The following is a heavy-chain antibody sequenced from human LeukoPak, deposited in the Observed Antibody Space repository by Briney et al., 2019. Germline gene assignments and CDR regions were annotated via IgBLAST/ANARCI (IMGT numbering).Heavy chain of an antibody. CDR3: ARRSVVIIPPFYYYYMDV. J-gene: IGHJ6*03. V-gene: IGHV4-61*02. CDR1: GGSISSGSYY. D-gene: IGHD3-3*01. Sequence: SQTLSLTCTVSGGSISSGSYYWSWIRQPAGKGLEWIGRIYTSGSTNYNPSLKSRLTISVDTSKNQFSLKLSSVTAADTAVYYCARRSVVIIPPFYYYYMDVWGKGTTVTVSS. CDR2: IYTSGST.